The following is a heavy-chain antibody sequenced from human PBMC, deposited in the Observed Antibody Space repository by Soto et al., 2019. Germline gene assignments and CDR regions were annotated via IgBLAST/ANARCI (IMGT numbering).Heavy chain of an antibody. Sequence: SETLSLTCAVYGGSFSSYYWCWFRQPPGKGLEWIGEINHSGSTNYNPSLKSRVTISVDTSKNQFSLKLSSVTAADTAVYYCARVWGGAFDIWGQGTMGTGSS. V-gene: IGHV4-34*01. CDR3: ARVWGGAFDI. CDR2: INHSGST. D-gene: IGHD3-16*01. CDR1: GGSFSSYY. J-gene: IGHJ3*02.